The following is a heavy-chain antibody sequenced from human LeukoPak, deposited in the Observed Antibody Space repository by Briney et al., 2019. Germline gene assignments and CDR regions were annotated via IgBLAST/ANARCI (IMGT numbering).Heavy chain of an antibody. D-gene: IGHD6-13*01. CDR2: INHSGST. J-gene: IGHJ4*02. CDR1: GGSFSGCY. V-gene: IGHV4-34*01. CDR3: ARGRRWAAAAILY. Sequence: SETLSLTCAVYGGSFSGCYWSWIRQPPGKGLEWIGEINHSGSTNYNPSLKSRVTISVDTSKNQFSLKLRSVTAADTAVYYCARGRRWAAAAILYWGQGTLVTVSS.